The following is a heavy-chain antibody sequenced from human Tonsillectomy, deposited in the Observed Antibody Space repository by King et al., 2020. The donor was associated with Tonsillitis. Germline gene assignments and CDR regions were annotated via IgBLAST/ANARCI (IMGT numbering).Heavy chain of an antibody. D-gene: IGHD2/OR15-2a*01. V-gene: IGHV1-18*01. CDR1: GYTFSSYG. CDR2: TSADNGNT. J-gene: IGHJ3*02. CDR3: ARVLLAADAFDI. Sequence: VQLVESGAEVKKPGASVKVSCKASGYTFSSYGITWVRQAPGQGLEWMGWTSADNGNTNYAQKFQGRVTMTTDTSTSTAYMDLRSLRSDDTAVYYCARVLLAADAFDIWGQGTMVTVSS.